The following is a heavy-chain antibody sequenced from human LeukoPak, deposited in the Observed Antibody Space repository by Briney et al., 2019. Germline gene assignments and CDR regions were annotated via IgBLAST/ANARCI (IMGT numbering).Heavy chain of an antibody. CDR3: DRVDYDILTGYWFDP. CDR2: IYFIGSA. CDR1: GGSISSGDYY. V-gene: IGHV4-30-4*01. Sequence: SERLSLTCTLSGGSISSGDYYWGWVRPPPGKGLEWVGYIYFIGSAYYNPSLKSRVTISLETPKNQFSLKLISVTAADTAVYYCDRVDYDILTGYWFDPWGQGTLVTVSS. J-gene: IGHJ5*02. D-gene: IGHD3-9*01.